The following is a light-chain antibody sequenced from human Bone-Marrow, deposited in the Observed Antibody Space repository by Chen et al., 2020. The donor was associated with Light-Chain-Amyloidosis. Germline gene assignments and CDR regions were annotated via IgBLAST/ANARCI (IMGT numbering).Light chain of an antibody. CDR1: KLGDKY. Sequence: SYELTQPPSVSVSPGQTASITCSGDKLGDKYACWYQPKPGQSPVLVIYQDSKRPTGIPARFYGSDSGSTATLTVSGTQDREEADCYSQAWDSSSVVFGGGTKLTVL. CDR3: QAWDSSSVV. V-gene: IGLV3-1*01. J-gene: IGLJ2*01. CDR2: QDS.